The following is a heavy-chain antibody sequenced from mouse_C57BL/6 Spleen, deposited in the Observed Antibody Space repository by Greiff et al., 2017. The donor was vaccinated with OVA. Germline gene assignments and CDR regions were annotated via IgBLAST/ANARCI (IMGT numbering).Heavy chain of an antibody. D-gene: IGHD2-4*01. J-gene: IGHJ3*01. CDR1: GYAFTNYL. CDR3: ARSYDYHRGFAY. V-gene: IGHV1-54*01. CDR2: INPGSGGT. Sequence: QVQLQQSGAELVRPVTSVKVSCKASGYAFTNYLIEWVKQRPGQGLEWIGVINPGSGGTNYNEKFKGKATLTADKSSSTAYMQLSSLTSEDSAVYFCARSYDYHRGFAYWGQGTLVTVSA.